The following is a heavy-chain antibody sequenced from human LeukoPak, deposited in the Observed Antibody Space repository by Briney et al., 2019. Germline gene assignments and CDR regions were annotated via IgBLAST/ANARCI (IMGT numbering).Heavy chain of an antibody. Sequence: GGSLRLFCAASGFTFSRYGMHWARQSPGKGLEWVAVIWYDGSNKYYADSVKGRLTIYRDNSKNTLYLQMNSLRAEDTAVYYSARDGNYYDSSGYYKNLSAFDIWGQGTMVTVSS. V-gene: IGHV3-33*01. D-gene: IGHD3-22*01. J-gene: IGHJ3*02. CDR3: ARDGNYYDSSGYYKNLSAFDI. CDR2: IWYDGSNK. CDR1: GFTFSRYG.